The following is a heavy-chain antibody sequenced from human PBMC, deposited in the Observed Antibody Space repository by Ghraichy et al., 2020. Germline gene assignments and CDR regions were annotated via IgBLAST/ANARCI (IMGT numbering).Heavy chain of an antibody. CDR3: ASILPPWII. V-gene: IGHV1-69*13. J-gene: IGHJ6*02. CDR1: GGPFRSYA. D-gene: IGHD2-2*03. Sequence: SVKVSCKASGGPFRSYAISWVRQAPGQGLEWMGGINPLFEKPSDAQKFQGRDTITADESPRPAYMELSSLRSEDAAVYYCASILPPWIIWGQGTTVTVSS. CDR2: INPLFEKP.